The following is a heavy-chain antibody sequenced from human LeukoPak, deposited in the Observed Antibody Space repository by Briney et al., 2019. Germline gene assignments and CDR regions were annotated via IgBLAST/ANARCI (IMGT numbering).Heavy chain of an antibody. J-gene: IGHJ4*02. CDR2: VSGSGGST. CDR3: AKVRPMYGDYSRSLHY. CDR1: GFTFSSYA. Sequence: GGSLRLSCEASGFTFSSYAMSWVRQAPGKGLEWVSAVSGSGGSTDYADSVKGQFTISRDNSMSTLYLQMNGLRAEDTAIYYCAKVRPMYGDYSRSLHYWGQGTLVTVSS. V-gene: IGHV3-23*01. D-gene: IGHD4-17*01.